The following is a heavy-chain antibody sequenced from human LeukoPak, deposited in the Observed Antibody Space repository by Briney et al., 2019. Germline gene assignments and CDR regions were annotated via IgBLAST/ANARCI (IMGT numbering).Heavy chain of an antibody. CDR2: ISSSSSYI. V-gene: IGHV3-21*01. CDR1: GFTFSSYS. CDR3: ARGDSDWSYELDY. D-gene: IGHD3-9*01. Sequence: GGSLRLSCAASGFTFSSYSMNWVRQAPGKGLEWVSSISSSSSYIYYADSVKGRFTISRDNAKNSLYLQMNSLRAEDTAVYYCARGDSDWSYELDYWGQGTLVTVSS. J-gene: IGHJ4*02.